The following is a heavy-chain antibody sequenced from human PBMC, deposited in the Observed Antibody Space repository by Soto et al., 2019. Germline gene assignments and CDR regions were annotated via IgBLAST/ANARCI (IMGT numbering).Heavy chain of an antibody. V-gene: IGHV3-33*01. CDR2: IWYDESNK. J-gene: IGHJ4*02. D-gene: IGHD3-10*01. CDR3: ARGSKDSYPGSRIFDF. Sequence: GGSLRLSCAASGFTFSSYGIHWVRQAPGKGLEWLGIIWYDESNKFYADSVEGRFSISRDNSKNVVYLQMNSLRVEDTAVYYCARGSKDSYPGSRIFDFWGRGTLVTSPQ. CDR1: GFTFSSYG.